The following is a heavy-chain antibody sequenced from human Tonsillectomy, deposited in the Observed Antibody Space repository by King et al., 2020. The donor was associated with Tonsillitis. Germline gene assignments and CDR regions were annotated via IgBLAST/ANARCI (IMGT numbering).Heavy chain of an antibody. D-gene: IGHD5-18*01. J-gene: IGHJ4*02. CDR1: GFIFSNYG. V-gene: IGHV3-30*02. CDR3: AKGRGYSYGYFDY. CDR2: IRFDGSEI. Sequence: HVQLVESGGGVVQPGGSLSLSCAASGFIFSNYGMHWVRQAPGKGLEWVASIRFDGSEIYYADSVKGRFTISRDNSKNILYLQMKSLRAEDTAVYYCAKGRGYSYGYFDYWGQGTLVTVSS.